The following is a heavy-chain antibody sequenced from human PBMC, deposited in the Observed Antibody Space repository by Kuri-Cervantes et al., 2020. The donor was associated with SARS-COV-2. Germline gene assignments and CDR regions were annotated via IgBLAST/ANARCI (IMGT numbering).Heavy chain of an antibody. CDR3: AKDFPCTSCYLEFDY. V-gene: IGHV3-30*02. CDR1: GFTFSSYG. D-gene: IGHD2-2*01. J-gene: IGHJ4*02. CDR2: IRYDGSNK. Sequence: GESLKISCAASGFTFSSYGMHWVRQAPGKGLEWVAFIRYDGSNKYYADSVKGRFTISRDNSKNSLYLQMNSLRTEDTALYYCAKDFPCTSCYLEFDYWGQGTLVTVSS.